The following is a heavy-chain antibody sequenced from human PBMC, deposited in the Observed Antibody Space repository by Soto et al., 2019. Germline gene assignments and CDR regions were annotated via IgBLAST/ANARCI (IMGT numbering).Heavy chain of an antibody. CDR2: IWYDGSNK. V-gene: IGHV3-33*01. CDR3: ARDTRSWSAYSVIAAAPFY. J-gene: IGHJ4*02. CDR1: GFTFSSYG. D-gene: IGHD6-13*01. Sequence: QAGGSLRLSCAASGFTFSSYGMHWVRQAPGKGLEWVAVIWYDGSNKYYADSVKGRFTISRDNSKNTLYLQMNSLRAEDMAVYYCARDTRSWSAYSVIAAAPFYWGQGTLVTVSS.